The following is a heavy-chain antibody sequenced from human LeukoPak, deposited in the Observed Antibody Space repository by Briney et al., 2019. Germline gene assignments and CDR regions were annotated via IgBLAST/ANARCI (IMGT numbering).Heavy chain of an antibody. CDR2: IYYSGST. V-gene: IGHV4-39*01. CDR1: GGSFSGYY. J-gene: IGHJ5*02. CDR3: ARHYYDSSGYFPRDWFDP. D-gene: IGHD3-22*01. Sequence: PSETLSLTCAVYGGSFSGYYWGWIRQPPGKGLEWIGSIYYSGSTYYNPSLKSRVTISVDTSKNQFSLKLSSVTAADTAVYYCARHYYDSSGYFPRDWFDPWGQGTLVTVSS.